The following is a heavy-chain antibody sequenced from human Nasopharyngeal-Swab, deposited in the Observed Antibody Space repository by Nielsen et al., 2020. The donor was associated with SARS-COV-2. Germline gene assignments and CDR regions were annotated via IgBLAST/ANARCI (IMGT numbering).Heavy chain of an antibody. Sequence: LKISCVASGFTFRSYAISWVRQAPGKGLEWVSVISGSDHTTYYADSVKGRFTISRDNSKNTVNLQMNSLRVEDTAIYYCAKDRDSGDDSDDYYHYYGMDVWGQGTTVTVFS. D-gene: IGHD5-12*01. J-gene: IGHJ6*02. CDR2: ISGSDHTT. CDR3: AKDRDSGDDSDDYYHYYGMDV. CDR1: GFTFRSYA. V-gene: IGHV3-23*01.